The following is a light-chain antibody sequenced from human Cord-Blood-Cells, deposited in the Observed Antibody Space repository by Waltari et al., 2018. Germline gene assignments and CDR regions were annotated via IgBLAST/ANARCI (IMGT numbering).Light chain of an antibody. J-gene: IGKJ2*03. CDR3: QQYGSSPPYS. V-gene: IGKV3-20*01. CDR1: QSVSSSY. Sequence: EIVMTQSPGTLSLSPGERATLSCRASQSVSSSYLAWYQQKPGQAPRLLLYGSSSRATGSPDRCSGSGSATDFTLTISRLEPEDFAVYYCQQYGSSPPYSFGQGTKLEIK. CDR2: GSS.